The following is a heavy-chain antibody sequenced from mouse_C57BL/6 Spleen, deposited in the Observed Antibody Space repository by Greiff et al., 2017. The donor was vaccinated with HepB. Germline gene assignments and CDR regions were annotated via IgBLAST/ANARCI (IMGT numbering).Heavy chain of an antibody. CDR1: GFNIKDYY. J-gene: IGHJ2*01. CDR3: TALGTTTVVATDY. D-gene: IGHD1-1*01. Sequence: VQLQQSGAELVRPGASVKLSCTASGFNIKDYYMHWVKQRPEQGLEWIGRIDPEDGDTEYAPKFQGKATMTADTSSNTAYLQLSSLTSEDTAVYYCTALGTTTVVATDYWGQGTTLTVSS. CDR2: IDPEDGDT. V-gene: IGHV14-1*01.